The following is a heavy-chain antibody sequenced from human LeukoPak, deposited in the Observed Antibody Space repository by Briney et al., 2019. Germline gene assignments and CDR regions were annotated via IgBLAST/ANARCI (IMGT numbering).Heavy chain of an antibody. D-gene: IGHD3-9*01. CDR2: IRYDGSNK. CDR1: GFTFSSYG. J-gene: IGHJ4*02. CDR3: AKELRYFDWLSPFDY. Sequence: PGGSLRLSCAASGFTFSSYGMYWVRQAPGKGLEWVAFIRYDGSNKYYADSVKGRFTISRDNSKNTLYLQMNSLRAEDTAVYYCAKELRYFDWLSPFDYWGQGTLVTVSS. V-gene: IGHV3-30*02.